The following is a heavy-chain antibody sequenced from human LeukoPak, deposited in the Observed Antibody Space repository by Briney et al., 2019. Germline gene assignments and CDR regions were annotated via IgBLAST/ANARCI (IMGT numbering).Heavy chain of an antibody. J-gene: IGHJ3*01. Sequence: PGGSLRLSCAASGFTFSNYYMNWVRQAPGKGLEWVASINSDGSEGYYADVVKGRFTISRDNAKNSLYLQINSLRAEDTAVYYCARSSYSSSSSVWGQGTMVTVSS. CDR2: INSDGSEG. CDR3: ARSSYSSSSSV. V-gene: IGHV3-7*03. D-gene: IGHD6-6*01. CDR1: GFTFSNYY.